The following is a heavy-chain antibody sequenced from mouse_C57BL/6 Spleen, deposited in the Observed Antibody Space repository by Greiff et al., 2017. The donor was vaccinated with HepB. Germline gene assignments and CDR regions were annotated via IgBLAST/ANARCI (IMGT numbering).Heavy chain of an antibody. V-gene: IGHV1-74*01. CDR3: AIDYYGSRGYFDV. CDR2: IHPSDSDT. J-gene: IGHJ1*03. CDR1: GYTFTSYW. Sequence: QVQLKQPGAELVKPGASVKVSCKASGYTFTSYWMHWVKQRPGQGLEWIGRIHPSDSDTNYNQKFKGKATLTVDKSSSTAYMQLSSLTSEDSAVYYCAIDYYGSRGYFDVWGTGTTVTVSS. D-gene: IGHD1-1*01.